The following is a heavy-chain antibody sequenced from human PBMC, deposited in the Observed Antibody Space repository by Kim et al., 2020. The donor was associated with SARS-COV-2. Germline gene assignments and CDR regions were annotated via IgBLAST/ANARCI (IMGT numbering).Heavy chain of an antibody. D-gene: IGHD3-9*01. CDR1: GFTFSSYA. CDR3: AKDLALRYFDWLLFFDY. J-gene: IGHJ4*02. CDR2: ISSSGGST. V-gene: IGHV3-23*01. Sequence: GGSLRLSCAASGFTFSSYAMSWVRQAPGKGLEWVSAISSSGGSTYYADSVKGRFTISRDNSKNTLYLQMNSLRAEDTAVYYCAKDLALRYFDWLLFFDYWGQGTLVTVSS.